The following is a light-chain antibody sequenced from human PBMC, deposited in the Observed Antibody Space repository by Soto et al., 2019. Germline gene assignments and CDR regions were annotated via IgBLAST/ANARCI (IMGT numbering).Light chain of an antibody. CDR3: QQYYIFPLA. V-gene: IGKV1D-8*01. J-gene: IGKJ4*01. Sequence: VLWMTQSPSLLSASTGDRVTITCRSSQGVSTYVAWYQQKRGKPPKPLIYAASTLHSGVPARFSGSGSWTDFTLTISGLPSEDFGTYYCQQYYIFPLAFGGGTTVDIK. CDR1: QGVSTY. CDR2: AAS.